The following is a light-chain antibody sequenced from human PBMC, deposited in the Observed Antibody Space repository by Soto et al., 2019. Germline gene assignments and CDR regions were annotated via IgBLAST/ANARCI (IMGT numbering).Light chain of an antibody. J-gene: IGKJ2*01. Sequence: DIVMPQTPLSLSVTPGQPASISCKSSQSLIRTVEKMFVYWYLQQPGQPPRLLIYEVSKRFSGVPERFSGSGSGTEFTLNMSRVEAEDVGVYYCMQSIHLLFYTFGQGTRLEIK. V-gene: IGKV2D-29*01. CDR2: EVS. CDR1: QSLIRTVEKMF. CDR3: MQSIHLLFYT.